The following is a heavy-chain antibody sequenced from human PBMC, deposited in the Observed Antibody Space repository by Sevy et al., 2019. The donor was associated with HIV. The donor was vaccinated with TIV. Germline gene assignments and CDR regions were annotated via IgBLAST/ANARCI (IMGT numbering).Heavy chain of an antibody. CDR2: ISSSSSYI. J-gene: IGHJ4*02. D-gene: IGHD3-16*02. CDR3: ARGVSYVWGSYRLPYYFDY. CDR1: GFTFSSYS. V-gene: IGHV3-21*01. Sequence: GGSLRLSCVASGFTFSSYSMNWVRQAPGKGLEWVSSISSSSSYIYYADSVKGRFTISRDNAKNSLYLQMNSLRAEDTAVYYCARGVSYVWGSYRLPYYFDYWGQGTLVTVSS.